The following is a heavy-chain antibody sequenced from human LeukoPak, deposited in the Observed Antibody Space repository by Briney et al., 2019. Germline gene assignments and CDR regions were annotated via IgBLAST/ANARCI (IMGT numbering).Heavy chain of an antibody. V-gene: IGHV1-8*01. CDR2: MNPNNGNT. Sequence: ASVKVSCKASGYTFTSFGISWVRQATGQGLEWMAWMNPNNGNTGNAQKFQGRVTITWDSSINTAYMELSSLRSEDTAVYYCARVGYSNSYDFWGQGTLVTVSS. J-gene: IGHJ4*02. CDR1: GYTFTSFG. D-gene: IGHD5-18*01. CDR3: ARVGYSNSYDF.